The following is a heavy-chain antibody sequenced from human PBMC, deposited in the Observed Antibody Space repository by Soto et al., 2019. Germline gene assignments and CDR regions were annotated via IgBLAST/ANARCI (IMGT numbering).Heavy chain of an antibody. J-gene: IGHJ5*02. Sequence: ASVKVSCKASGYTFTDYYMEWVRQAPGQGLEWMGWINLNSGDTNFAQQFQGRVTMTRDTSITTAYMDLKRLRSDDTAVYYCARARPPFNWFDRWG. CDR2: INLNSGDT. D-gene: IGHD6-6*01. CDR3: ARARPPFNWFDR. V-gene: IGHV1-2*02. CDR1: GYTFTDYY.